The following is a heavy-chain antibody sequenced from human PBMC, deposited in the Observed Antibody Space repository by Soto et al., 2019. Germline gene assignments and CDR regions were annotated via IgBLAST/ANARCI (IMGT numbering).Heavy chain of an antibody. CDR1: GYTFTSYN. J-gene: IGHJ5*02. D-gene: IGHD6-13*01. V-gene: IGHV1-8*01. CDR3: ARERSAAGTGWFDP. CDR2: MNHNSGNT. Sequence: QVQLVQSGAEVKKPGASVQVSCKASGYTFTSYNINWVRQATGQGLEWMGWMNHNSGNTGYAQKFQGRVTMTRNTSISTAYMELSSLRSEDTAVYFCARERSAAGTGWFDPWGQGTLVTVSS.